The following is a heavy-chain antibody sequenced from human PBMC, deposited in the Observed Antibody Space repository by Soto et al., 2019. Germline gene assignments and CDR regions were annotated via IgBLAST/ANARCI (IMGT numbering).Heavy chain of an antibody. CDR1: GGSIRGYY. CDR3: AREVSSYGSTYFDH. J-gene: IGHJ4*02. V-gene: IGHV4-59*01. Sequence: PSETLSLTCSVSGGSIRGYYWTWIRQPPGKGLEWLGYIYYTGSTKYNPSLKSRVTISADTSNNQLFLKLSSATAADTAVYYCAREVSSYGSTYFDHWGQGTLVTVSS. D-gene: IGHD5-18*01. CDR2: IYYTGST.